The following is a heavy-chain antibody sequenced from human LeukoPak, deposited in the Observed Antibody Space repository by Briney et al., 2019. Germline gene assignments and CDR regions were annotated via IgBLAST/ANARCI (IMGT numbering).Heavy chain of an antibody. CDR3: AKDGQLGSSDAFDI. D-gene: IGHD1-1*01. CDR1: GFTFSNYA. J-gene: IGHJ3*02. V-gene: IGHV3-23*01. CDR2: ISGGGNT. Sequence: GGSLRLSCAASGFTFSNYAMGWVRQAPGKGLEWVSTISGGGNTFYADSVKGRFTISRDYSKNTAYLQMNSLRAEDTALYYCAKDGQLGSSDAFDIWGRGTMVTVSS.